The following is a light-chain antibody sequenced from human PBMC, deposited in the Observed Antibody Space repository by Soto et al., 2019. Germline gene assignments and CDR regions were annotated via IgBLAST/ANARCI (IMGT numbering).Light chain of an antibody. CDR1: QSISSSY. Sequence: EIVLTQSPGTLSLSPGERATLSCRASQSISSSYLAWYQQKPGQAPRLLIYGASRRATGIPDRFSGRESGTDFTITITTLEPEDSAVYFCQQYASSPYTFGQGTKVEIK. CDR3: QQYASSPYT. J-gene: IGKJ2*01. V-gene: IGKV3-20*01. CDR2: GAS.